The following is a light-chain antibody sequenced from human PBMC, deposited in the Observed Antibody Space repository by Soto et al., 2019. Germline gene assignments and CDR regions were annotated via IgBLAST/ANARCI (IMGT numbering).Light chain of an antibody. V-gene: IGKV1-27*01. CDR2: SAS. Sequence: DIPMTQSPSSLSASIRDRVTITCRANQDIGNALAWYQQKPGKVPKLLIYSASTVQPGVPSRFSGSRSGTEFTLTISSLQREDVATYYCQKYVSAPFTFGPGTKVDIK. J-gene: IGKJ3*01. CDR1: QDIGNA. CDR3: QKYVSAPFT.